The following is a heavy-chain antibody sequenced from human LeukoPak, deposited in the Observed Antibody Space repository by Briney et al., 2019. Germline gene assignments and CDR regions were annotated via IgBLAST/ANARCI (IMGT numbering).Heavy chain of an antibody. J-gene: IGHJ4*02. CDR1: GFTFSSYA. D-gene: IGHD4-11*01. Sequence: GGSLRLSCATSGFTFSSYAMSWVRQAPGKGLEWVSAISGSGGSTYYADSVKGRFTISRDNSKNTLYLQMNSLRAEDTAVYYCAKDARDFYRTGDFDYWGQGTLVTVSS. CDR2: ISGSGGST. CDR3: AKDARDFYRTGDFDY. V-gene: IGHV3-23*01.